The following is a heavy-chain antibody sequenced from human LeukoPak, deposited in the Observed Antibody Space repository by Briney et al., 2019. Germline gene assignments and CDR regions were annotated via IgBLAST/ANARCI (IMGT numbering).Heavy chain of an antibody. V-gene: IGHV4-30-2*01. Sequence: PSETLSLTCTVSGGSISSGGYYWSWIRQPPGKGLEWIGYIYHSGSTYYNPSLKSRVTISVDRSKNQFSLKLSSVTAADTAVYYCARDTGATGAFDIWGQGTMVTVSS. CDR2: IYHSGST. CDR1: GGSISSGGYY. J-gene: IGHJ3*02. D-gene: IGHD1-26*01. CDR3: ARDTGATGAFDI.